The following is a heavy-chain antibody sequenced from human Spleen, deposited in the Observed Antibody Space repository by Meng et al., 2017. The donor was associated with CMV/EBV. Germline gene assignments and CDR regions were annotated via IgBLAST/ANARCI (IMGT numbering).Heavy chain of an antibody. Sequence: SETLSLTCTVSGGSISSSSYYWGWIRQPPGKGLEWIGYIYYSGSTYYNPSLKSRVTISVDTSKNQFSLKLSSVTAADTAVYYCARMGNYYDSSGYYWDWFDPWGQGTLVTVSS. V-gene: IGHV4-39*07. CDR3: ARMGNYYDSSGYYWDWFDP. CDR2: IYYSGST. D-gene: IGHD3-22*01. J-gene: IGHJ5*02. CDR1: GGSISSSSYY.